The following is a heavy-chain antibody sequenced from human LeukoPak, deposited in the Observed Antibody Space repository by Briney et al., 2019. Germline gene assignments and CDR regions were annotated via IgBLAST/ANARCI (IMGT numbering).Heavy chain of an antibody. CDR1: GFTFSSYS. CDR2: ISSSSSYI. Sequence: GGSLRLSCAASGFTFSSYSMNWVRQAPGKGLEWASSISSSSSYIYYADSVKGRFTISRDNAKNSLYLQMNSLRAEDTAVYYCARVNGGYYLDYWGQGTLVTVSS. D-gene: IGHD2-8*01. J-gene: IGHJ4*02. CDR3: ARVNGGYYLDY. V-gene: IGHV3-21*01.